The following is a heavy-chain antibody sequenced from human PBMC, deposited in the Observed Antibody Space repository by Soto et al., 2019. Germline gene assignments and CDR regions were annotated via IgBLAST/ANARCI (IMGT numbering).Heavy chain of an antibody. CDR2: IYSGDST. V-gene: IGHV3-66*01. CDR1: GFTVSSNY. CDR3: ACSRTSKRGDY. D-gene: IGHD2-2*01. Sequence: EVQLVESGGGLVQPGGSLRLSCAASGFTVSSNYMNWVRQAPGKGLEWVSIIYSGDSTNYADSVKGRFTISRDNSKNTLFLQMNSLRAKDTAVYYCACSRTSKRGDYWGQGTLVTVSS. J-gene: IGHJ4*02.